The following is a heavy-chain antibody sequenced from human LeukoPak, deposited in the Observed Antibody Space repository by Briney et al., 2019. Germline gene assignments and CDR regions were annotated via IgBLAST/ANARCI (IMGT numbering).Heavy chain of an antibody. CDR3: ARSRPIDYGDYDPAVNQLSFDY. Sequence: ASVKVSCKASGYTFTSYGISWVRQAPGQGLEWMGWISAYNGNTNYAQKLQGRVTMTTDTSTSTAYMELRSLRSDDTAVYYCARSRPIDYGDYDPAVNQLSFDYWGQGTLVTVSS. V-gene: IGHV1-18*01. J-gene: IGHJ4*02. CDR1: GYTFTSYG. CDR2: ISAYNGNT. D-gene: IGHD4-17*01.